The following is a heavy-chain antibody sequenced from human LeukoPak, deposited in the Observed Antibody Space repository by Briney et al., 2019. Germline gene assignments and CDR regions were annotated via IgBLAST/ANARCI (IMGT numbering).Heavy chain of an antibody. CDR3: TSGGGTMDF. J-gene: IGHJ4*02. CDR2: IRGKSEDGTV. CDR1: GFTFSSYS. Sequence: PGGSLRLSCAASGFTFSSYSMNWVRQAPGKGPESVGRIRGKSEDGTVDYAAPVKGRFSITRDDSTNTVYLHMNSLKTGDTAVYYCTSGGGTMDFWGQGTLVTVSS. D-gene: IGHD1-26*01. V-gene: IGHV3-15*01.